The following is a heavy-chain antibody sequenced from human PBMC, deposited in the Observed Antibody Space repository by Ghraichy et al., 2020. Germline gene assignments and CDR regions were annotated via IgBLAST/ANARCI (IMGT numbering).Heavy chain of an antibody. V-gene: IGHV4-39*01. CDR3: ARHQAGYSAFDV. CDR1: GGSISNGGYY. D-gene: IGHD5-18*01. Sequence: SQTLSLTCTVSGGSISNGGYYWDWVRQSPGTGLEWIGNIYYNGNVYYNPFLQSRVTMSIDTSKNQFSLKLNSVTAADTAVYYCARHQAGYSAFDVLGHGTLVTVSS. CDR2: IYYNGNV. J-gene: IGHJ3*01.